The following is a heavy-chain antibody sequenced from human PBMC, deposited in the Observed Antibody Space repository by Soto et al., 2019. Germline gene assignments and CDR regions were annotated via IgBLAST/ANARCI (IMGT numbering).Heavy chain of an antibody. CDR2: ISSSGSTI. CDR1: GFTFSDYY. D-gene: IGHD3-3*01. Sequence: QVQLVESGGGLVKPGGSLRLSCTASGFTFSDYYMSWIRQAPGKGLEWVSYISSSGSTIFYADSVKGRFTISRDNAKNSLYLQMNSLRAEDTAVYYCARVERGITIFGVVIPPFDYWGQGTLVTVSS. CDR3: ARVERGITIFGVVIPPFDY. J-gene: IGHJ4*02. V-gene: IGHV3-11*01.